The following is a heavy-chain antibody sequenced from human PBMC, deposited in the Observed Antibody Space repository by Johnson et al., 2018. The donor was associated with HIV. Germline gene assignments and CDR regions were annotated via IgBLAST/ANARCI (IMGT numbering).Heavy chain of an antibody. V-gene: IGHV3-11*04. J-gene: IGHJ3*02. CDR1: GFTFSDYY. D-gene: IGHD4-17*01. CDR2: ISSSGSTI. Sequence: QVQLVQSGGGLVKPGGSLRLSCAASGFTFSDYYMSWIRQAPGKGLEWVSYISSSGSTISYADSVKGRFTISRDNAKNSLYLQMTSLRAEDTAVYYCARDPPVTTTHNAFDIWGQGTMVTVSS. CDR3: ARDPPVTTTHNAFDI.